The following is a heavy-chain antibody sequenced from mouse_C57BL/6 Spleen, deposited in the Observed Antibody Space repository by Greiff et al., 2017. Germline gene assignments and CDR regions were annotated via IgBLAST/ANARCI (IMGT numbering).Heavy chain of an antibody. CDR3: ARSGDYYGSSHYYAMDY. D-gene: IGHD1-1*01. Sequence: EVQLQQSGPELVKPGASVKISCKASGYSFTDYNMNWVKQSNGKGLEWIGVIHPNYGTTSYNQKFKSKATMTVDQSSSTAYMQLNSLTSEDSAVYYCARSGDYYGSSHYYAMDYWGQGTSGTVSS. J-gene: IGHJ4*01. CDR1: GYSFTDYN. CDR2: IHPNYGTT. V-gene: IGHV1-39*01.